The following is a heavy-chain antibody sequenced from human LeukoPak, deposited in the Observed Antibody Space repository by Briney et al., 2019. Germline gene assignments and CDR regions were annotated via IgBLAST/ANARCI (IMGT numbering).Heavy chain of an antibody. J-gene: IGHJ4*02. D-gene: IGHD3-10*01. Sequence: PSETLSLTCIVSGDSIGSGGYYWGWVRQPPGKGLEWLGRIYYTGNTDYNPALKSRLTMSVDMSKNQFSLRLSAVTDADTAIYYCAREFGYGAGTPFGHWGQGTLVTVSS. CDR2: IYYTGNT. V-gene: IGHV4-39*07. CDR1: GDSIGSGGYY. CDR3: AREFGYGAGTPFGH.